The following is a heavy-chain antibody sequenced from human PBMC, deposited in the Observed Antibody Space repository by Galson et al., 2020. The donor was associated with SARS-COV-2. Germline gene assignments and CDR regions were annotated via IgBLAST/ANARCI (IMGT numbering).Heavy chain of an antibody. Sequence: GGSLRLSCAASGFTFSSYGMHWVRQAPGKGLEWVAVIWYDGSNKYYADSVKGRFTISRDNSKNTLYLQMNSLRAEDTAVYYCAREAQWPSGAFDIWGQGTMVTVSS. CDR1: GFTFSSYG. CDR3: AREAQWPSGAFDI. J-gene: IGHJ3*02. D-gene: IGHD6-19*01. V-gene: IGHV3-33*01. CDR2: IWYDGSNK.